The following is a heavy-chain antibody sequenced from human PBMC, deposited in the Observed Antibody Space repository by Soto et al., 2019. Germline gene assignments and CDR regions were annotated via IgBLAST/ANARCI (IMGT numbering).Heavy chain of an antibody. CDR3: ARSNPSRPDY. CDR2: GSHSGST. J-gene: IGHJ4*02. Sequence: QVQLQQWGAGLLKPSETLSLTCVVSGGSFSGYYWSWIRQPPGKGLEWIGEGSHSGSTNYNPSLKRRVTISVDTSKNQFSLKVSSVTAADTAVYYCARSNPSRPDYWGQGTLVTVSS. D-gene: IGHD6-6*01. CDR1: GGSFSGYY. V-gene: IGHV4-34*02.